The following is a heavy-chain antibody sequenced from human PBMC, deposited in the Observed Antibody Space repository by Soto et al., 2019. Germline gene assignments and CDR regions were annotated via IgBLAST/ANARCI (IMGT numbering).Heavy chain of an antibody. CDR2: IKQDGSEK. Sequence: GGSLRLSCAASGFTVSSYWMSWVRQAPGKGLEWVANIKQDGSEKYYVDSVKGRFTISRDNAKNSLYLQMNSLRAEDTAVYYCARDKLVITMDHRDAFDIWGQGTMVTVSS. D-gene: IGHD3-10*01. V-gene: IGHV3-7*01. CDR1: GFTVSSYW. J-gene: IGHJ3*02. CDR3: ARDKLVITMDHRDAFDI.